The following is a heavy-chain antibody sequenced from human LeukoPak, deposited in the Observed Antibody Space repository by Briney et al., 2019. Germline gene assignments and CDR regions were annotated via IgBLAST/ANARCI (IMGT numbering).Heavy chain of an antibody. D-gene: IGHD3-22*01. V-gene: IGHV4-30-4*01. CDR1: GGSLSSGDYY. Sequence: SQTLSLTCTVSGGSLSSGDYYWGWIRQPPGRGLEWIGYIYYSGSTYYNPSLKSRVTISVDTSKNQFSLKLSSVTAADTAVYYCARVDYYDSSGYEFDYWGQGTLVTVSS. J-gene: IGHJ4*02. CDR2: IYYSGST. CDR3: ARVDYYDSSGYEFDY.